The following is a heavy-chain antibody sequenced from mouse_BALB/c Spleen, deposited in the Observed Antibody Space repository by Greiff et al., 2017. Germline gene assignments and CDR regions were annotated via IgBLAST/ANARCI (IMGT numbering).Heavy chain of an antibody. CDR3: DRAGSYYGNLFAY. CDR1: GFNIKGYY. J-gene: IGHJ3*01. V-gene: IGHV14-1*02. CDR2: IDPENGNT. Sequence: VQLKESGAELVRPGALVKLSCKASGFNIKGYYMHWVKQRPEKGLEWIGWIDPENGNTIYDPKFQGKASITADTSSNTAYLQLSSLTSEDTAVYYCDRAGSYYGNLFAYWGQGTLVTVSA. D-gene: IGHD2-1*01.